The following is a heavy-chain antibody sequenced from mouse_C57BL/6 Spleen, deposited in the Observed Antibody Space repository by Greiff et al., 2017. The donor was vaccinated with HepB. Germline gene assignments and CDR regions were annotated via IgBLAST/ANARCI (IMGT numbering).Heavy chain of an antibody. CDR2: IDPSDSET. CDR1: GYTFTSYW. CDR3: ARAHITAVGGYFDY. D-gene: IGHD1-1*01. V-gene: IGHV1-52*01. J-gene: IGHJ2*01. Sequence: QVQLKQPGAELVRPGSSVKLSCKASGYTFTSYWMHWVKQRPIQGLEWIGNIDPSDSETHYNQKFKDKATLTVDKSSSTAYMQLSSLTSEDSAVYYCARAHITAVGGYFDYWGQGTTLTVSS.